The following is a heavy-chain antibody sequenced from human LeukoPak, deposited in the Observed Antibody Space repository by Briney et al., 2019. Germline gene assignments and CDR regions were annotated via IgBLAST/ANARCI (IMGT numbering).Heavy chain of an antibody. CDR1: GGSISSGSYY. V-gene: IGHV4-61*02. J-gene: IGHJ4*02. CDR3: ARASKDYHDSSGYIGY. CDR2: IYTSGST. Sequence: SQTLSLTCTVSGGSISSGSYYWSWIRQPAGKGLEWIGRIYTSGSTNYNPSLKSRVTISVDTSKNQFSLKLSSVTAADTAVYYCARASKDYHDSSGYIGYWGQGTLVTVSS. D-gene: IGHD3-22*01.